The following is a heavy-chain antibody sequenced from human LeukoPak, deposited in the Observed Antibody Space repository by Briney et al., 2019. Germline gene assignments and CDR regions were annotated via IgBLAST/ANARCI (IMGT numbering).Heavy chain of an antibody. CDR1: GYTFTSYD. J-gene: IGHJ4*02. CDR2: MNPNSGNT. V-gene: IGHV1-8*01. D-gene: IGHD2-8*02. CDR3: ARGLHVLETRGPYDY. Sequence: ASVEVSCKASGYTFTSYDINWVRQATGQGLEWMGWMNPNSGNTGYAQKFQGRVTMTRNTSISTAYTELSSLRSEDTAVYYCARGLHVLETRGPYDYWGQGTLVTVSS.